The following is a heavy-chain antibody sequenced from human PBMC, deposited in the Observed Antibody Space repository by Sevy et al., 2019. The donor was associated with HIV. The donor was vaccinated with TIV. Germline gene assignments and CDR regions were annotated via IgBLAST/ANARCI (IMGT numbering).Heavy chain of an antibody. V-gene: IGHV3-7*01. Sequence: GSLRLSCAASGFTFSSYWMSWVRQAPGKGLEWVANIKQDGSEKYYVDSVKGRFTISRDNAKNSLYLQMNSLRAEDTAVYYCVAQGYSSGWSKFDYWGQGTLVTVSS. CDR3: VAQGYSSGWSKFDY. CDR2: IKQDGSEK. J-gene: IGHJ4*02. CDR1: GFTFSSYW. D-gene: IGHD6-19*01.